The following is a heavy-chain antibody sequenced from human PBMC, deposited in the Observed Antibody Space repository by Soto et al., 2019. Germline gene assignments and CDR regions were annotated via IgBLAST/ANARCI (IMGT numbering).Heavy chain of an antibody. V-gene: IGHV5-51*01. CDR1: GYSFTSYW. J-gene: IGHJ6*02. D-gene: IGHD2-2*01. Sequence: GAALKISCMGSGYSFTSYWIGWVRQMPGKGLEWMGIIYPVDSDTRYSPSFQGQVTISADKAISTAYLQWRSLKASDTAMYYCARQASLGYCSSTSCPKTFYYYYGMDVWGQGTTVTVSS. CDR2: IYPVDSDT. CDR3: ARQASLGYCSSTSCPKTFYYYYGMDV.